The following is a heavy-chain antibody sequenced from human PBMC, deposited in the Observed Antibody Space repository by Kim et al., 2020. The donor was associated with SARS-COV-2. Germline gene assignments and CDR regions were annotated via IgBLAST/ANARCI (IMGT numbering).Heavy chain of an antibody. J-gene: IGHJ6*02. CDR1: GYTFTTYA. D-gene: IGHD3-22*01. Sequence: ASVKVSCKASGYTFTTYAMNWVRQAPGQGLEWMGWINTITGTPTFAQGFTGRFVFSLDTSVTTAHLQISSLKAEDTAVYYCARGHYYDSSGYYQQCYAMDVWGQGTTVAVSS. CDR3: ARGHYYDSSGYYQQCYAMDV. CDR2: INTITGTP. V-gene: IGHV7-4-1*02.